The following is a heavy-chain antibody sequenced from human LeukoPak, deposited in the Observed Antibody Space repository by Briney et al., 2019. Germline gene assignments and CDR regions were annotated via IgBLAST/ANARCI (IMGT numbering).Heavy chain of an antibody. CDR2: IYTSGST. D-gene: IGHD4-23*01. CDR3: ARIYGGNSGREDY. CDR1: GGSISSGSYY. J-gene: IGHJ4*02. Sequence: SETLSLTCTVSGGSISSGSYYWSWIRQPAGKGLEWIGRIYTSGSTNYNPSLKSRVTISVDTSKNQFSLKLSSVTAADTAVYYCARIYGGNSGREDYWGQGTLVTVSS. V-gene: IGHV4-61*02.